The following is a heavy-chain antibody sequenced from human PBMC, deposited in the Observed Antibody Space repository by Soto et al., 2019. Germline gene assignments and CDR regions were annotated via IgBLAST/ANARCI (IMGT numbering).Heavy chain of an antibody. CDR1: GYKFTTYG. D-gene: IGHD3-10*01. CDR3: ARVTFYYGSGRGGYFDY. J-gene: IGHJ4*02. Sequence: ASVKVSCKASGYKFTTYGVSWVRQAPGQGLQWMGWISVYDGNTNYAQNFQGRVTMTTDTSTSTAYMELRSLRSDDTAVYYCARVTFYYGSGRGGYFDYWGQGTLVTVS. CDR2: ISVYDGNT. V-gene: IGHV1-18*01.